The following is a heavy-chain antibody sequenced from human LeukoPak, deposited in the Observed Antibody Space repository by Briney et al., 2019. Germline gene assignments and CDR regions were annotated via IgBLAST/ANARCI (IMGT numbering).Heavy chain of an antibody. J-gene: IGHJ6*03. CDR2: IKQDGSEK. CDR3: ARDKRLRDDYYYYYYMDV. CDR1: GFTFSSYW. V-gene: IGHV3-7*01. D-gene: IGHD5-12*01. Sequence: GGSLRLSCAASGFTFSSYWMSWVRQAPGKGLEWVANIKQDGSEKYYVDSVKGRFTISRDNAKNSLYLQMNSLRAEDTAVYYCARDKRLRDDYYYYYYMDVWGKGTTVTVSS.